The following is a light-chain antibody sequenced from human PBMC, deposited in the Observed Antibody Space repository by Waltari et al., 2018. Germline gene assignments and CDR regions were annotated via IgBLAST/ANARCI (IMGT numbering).Light chain of an antibody. CDR3: AAWDDSLSGRV. Sequence: QSVLTQPPSASGTPGQRVTISCSGPRSNIGRHYLYLYQQLPGTAPKLLMYRNKKRPSGVPDRFSGSKSGTSASLAISGLRSEDEADYYCAAWDDSLSGRVFGGGTKVTVL. V-gene: IGLV1-47*01. CDR1: RSNIGRHY. J-gene: IGLJ3*02. CDR2: RNK.